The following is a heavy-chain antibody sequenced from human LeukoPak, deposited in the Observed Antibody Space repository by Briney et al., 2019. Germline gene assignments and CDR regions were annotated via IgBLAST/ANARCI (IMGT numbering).Heavy chain of an antibody. Sequence: SETLSLTCTVSGYSISSGYYWGWIRQPPGKGLEWIGSIYHSGSTYYNPSLKSRVTISVDTSKNQFSLKLSSVTAADTAVYYCARRHYSGSGTYFSYYFNSWGQGTLVTVSS. J-gene: IGHJ4*02. CDR1: GYSISSGYY. CDR3: ARRHYSGSGTYFSYYFNS. D-gene: IGHD3-10*01. V-gene: IGHV4-38-2*02. CDR2: IYHSGST.